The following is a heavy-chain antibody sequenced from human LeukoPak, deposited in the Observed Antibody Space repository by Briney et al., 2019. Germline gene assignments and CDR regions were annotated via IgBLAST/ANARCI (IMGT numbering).Heavy chain of an antibody. D-gene: IGHD3-9*01. CDR3: ARREYDILTGYFWFDP. CDR1: GGSISSYY. J-gene: IGHJ5*02. CDR2: IYYSGST. Sequence: SETLSLTCTVSGGSISSYYWSWIRQPPGKGLEWIGYIYYSGSTNYNPSLKSRVTISVDTSKNQFSLKLSSVTAADTAVYYCARREYDILTGYFWFDPWGQGTLVTVSS. V-gene: IGHV4-59*08.